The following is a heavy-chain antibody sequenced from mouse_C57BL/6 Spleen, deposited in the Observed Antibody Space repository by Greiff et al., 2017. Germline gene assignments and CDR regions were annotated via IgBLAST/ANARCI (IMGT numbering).Heavy chain of an antibody. V-gene: IGHV3-6*01. Sequence: EVQRVESGPGLVKPSKSLSLTCSVTGYSITSGYYWNWIRQFPGNKLEWTGYISYDGSNNYNPSLKNRISITRDTSKNQFFLKLNSVTTEDTATYYCARGTTRFYYAMDYWGQGTSVTVSS. D-gene: IGHD1-1*01. J-gene: IGHJ4*01. CDR1: GYSITSGYY. CDR3: ARGTTRFYYAMDY. CDR2: ISYDGSN.